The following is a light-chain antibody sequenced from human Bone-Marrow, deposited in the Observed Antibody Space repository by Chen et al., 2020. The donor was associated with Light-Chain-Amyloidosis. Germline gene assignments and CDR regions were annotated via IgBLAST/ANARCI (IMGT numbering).Light chain of an antibody. CDR3: YSAADNNWV. J-gene: IGLJ3*02. Sequence: SYELTQPSSVSVSPGQTVRITCSGDVLAKKYARWFQQKPGQAPVLVIYKDSERPSGIPEGFCGSSSGTTVTLTISGAQVEEEADYYCYSAADNNWVFGGGTKLTVL. CDR2: KDS. V-gene: IGLV3-27*01. CDR1: VLAKKY.